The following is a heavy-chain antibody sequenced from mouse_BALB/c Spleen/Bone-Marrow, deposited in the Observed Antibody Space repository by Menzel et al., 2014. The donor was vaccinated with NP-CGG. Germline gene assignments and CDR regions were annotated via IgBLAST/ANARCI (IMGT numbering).Heavy chain of an antibody. J-gene: IGHJ4*01. Sequence: EVKLMESGGGLVQPGGSLRLSCATSSFTFTDYYMSWVRQPPGKALKWLGFIRNKANGYTTEYSASVKGRFTISRDNSQSILYLQMNTLRAEDSATYYCARDDYYAMDYWGQGTSVTVSS. CDR1: SFTFTDYY. CDR3: ARDDYYAMDY. V-gene: IGHV7-3*02. CDR2: IRNKANGYTT.